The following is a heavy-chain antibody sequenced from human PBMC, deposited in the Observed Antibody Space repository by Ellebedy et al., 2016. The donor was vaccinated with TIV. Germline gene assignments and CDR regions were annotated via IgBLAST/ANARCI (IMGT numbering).Heavy chain of an antibody. CDR2: IYYSGST. CDR3: ARHRYSSSWFDP. V-gene: IGHV4-59*08. CDR1: GGSISSYY. D-gene: IGHD6-13*01. Sequence: MPGGSLRLSCTVSGGSISSYYWSWIRQPPGKGLEWIGYIYYSGSTNYNPSLKSRVTISVDTSKNQFSLKLSSVTAADTAVYYCARHRYSSSWFDPWGQGTLVTVSS. J-gene: IGHJ5*02.